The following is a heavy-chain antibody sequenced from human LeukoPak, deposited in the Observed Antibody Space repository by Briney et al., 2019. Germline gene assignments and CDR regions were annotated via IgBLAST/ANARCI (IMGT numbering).Heavy chain of an antibody. CDR1: GGTFSSCA. CDR2: IIPIFGTA. D-gene: IGHD6-19*01. J-gene: IGHJ4*02. V-gene: IGHV1-69*13. CDR3: ARYYSGWYYFDY. Sequence: SVKVSCKASGGTFSSCAISWVRQAPGQGLEWMGEIIPIFGTANYAQKFQGRVTITADESTSTAYMELSSLRSEDTAVYYCARYYSGWYYFDYWGQGTLVTVSS.